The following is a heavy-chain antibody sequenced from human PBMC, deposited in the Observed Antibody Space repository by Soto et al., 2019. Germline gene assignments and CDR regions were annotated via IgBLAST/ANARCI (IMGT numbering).Heavy chain of an antibody. CDR3: ARVGEYSSGWSHLDY. CDR1: GFIFSSYG. J-gene: IGHJ4*02. CDR2: IWYDGSNK. Sequence: PGGSLRLSCAASGFIFSSYGMHWVRQAPGKGLEWVAVIWYDGSNKYYADSVKGRFTISRDNSKNTLYLQMNSLRAEDTAVYYCARVGEYSSGWSHLDYWGQGTLVTVSS. V-gene: IGHV3-33*01. D-gene: IGHD6-19*01.